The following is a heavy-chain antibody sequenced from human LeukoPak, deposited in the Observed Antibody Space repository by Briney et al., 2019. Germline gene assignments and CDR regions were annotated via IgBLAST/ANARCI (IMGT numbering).Heavy chain of an antibody. CDR2: ISGDGTTT. J-gene: IGHJ4*02. D-gene: IGHD2-21*02. V-gene: IGHV3-74*01. Sequence: PGGSLRLSCAASGFIFSSFWMHWVRQAPGKGLVWVSRISGDGTTTTYADSVKGRFTISRDNDKNTLYLQLNSLRAEDTAVYYCARRPAYCGGDCFFSDYWGQGTLVTVSS. CDR3: ARRPAYCGGDCFFSDY. CDR1: GFIFSSFW.